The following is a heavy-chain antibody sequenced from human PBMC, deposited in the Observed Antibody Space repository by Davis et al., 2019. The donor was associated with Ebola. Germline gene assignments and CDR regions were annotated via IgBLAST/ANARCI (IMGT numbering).Heavy chain of an antibody. CDR1: GGSISSSSYY. CDR2: IYYSGST. D-gene: IGHD1-26*01. V-gene: IGHV4-61*01. CDR3: AARVGALSH. J-gene: IGHJ4*02. Sequence: SETLSLTCTVSGGSISSSSYYWSWIRQPPGKGLEWIGYIYYSGSTNYNPSLKSRVTISVDTSKNQFSLKLSSVTAADTAVYYCAARVGALSHWGQGTLVTVSS.